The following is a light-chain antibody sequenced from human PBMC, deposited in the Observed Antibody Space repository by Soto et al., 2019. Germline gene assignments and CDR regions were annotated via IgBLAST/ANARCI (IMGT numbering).Light chain of an antibody. CDR3: SSYAGSNYGV. J-gene: IGLJ3*02. CDR1: NSDVGGYKY. CDR2: EVN. Sequence: QSVLTQPPSASGSLGQSVTISCTGTNSDVGGYKYVSWYQQHPGKAPKVIIYEVNKRPSGVPDRFSGSKSGNTASLTVSGLQAEDDADYYCSSYAGSNYGVFGGGTKVTVL. V-gene: IGLV2-8*01.